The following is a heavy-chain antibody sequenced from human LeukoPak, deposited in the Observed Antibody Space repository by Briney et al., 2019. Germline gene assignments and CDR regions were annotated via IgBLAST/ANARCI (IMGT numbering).Heavy chain of an antibody. J-gene: IGHJ4*02. CDR3: VRTGDTERFDY. CDR1: GFTFSSYG. D-gene: IGHD3/OR15-3a*01. V-gene: IGHV3-30*02. Sequence: GGSLRLSCAASGFTFSSYGMHWVRQAPGKGLEWVALIRYDGSKKDYADSVRGRFTISRDNSKNTLYLQMNSLRAEDTAMYYCVRTGDTERFDYWGQGTLVTVSS. CDR2: IRYDGSKK.